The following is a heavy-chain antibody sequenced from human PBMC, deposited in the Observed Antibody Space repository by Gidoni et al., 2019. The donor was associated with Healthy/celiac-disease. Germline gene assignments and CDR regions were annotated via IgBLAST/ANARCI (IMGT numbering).Heavy chain of an antibody. CDR3: ARVSRDYDILTGYGFYYYYGMDV. CDR1: GFTVSSNY. V-gene: IGHV3-66*02. CDR2: IYSGGST. D-gene: IGHD3-9*01. Sequence: EVKLVESGGGLVQPGGSLRLSCAASGFTVSSNYMSWVRQAPGKGLEWGSVIYSGGSTYYADSVKGRFTISRDNSKNTLYLQMNSLRAEDTAVYYCARVSRDYDILTGYGFYYYYGMDVWGQGTTVTVSS. J-gene: IGHJ6*02.